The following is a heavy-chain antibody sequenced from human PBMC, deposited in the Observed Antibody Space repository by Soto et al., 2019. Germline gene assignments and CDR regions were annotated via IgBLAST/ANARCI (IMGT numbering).Heavy chain of an antibody. D-gene: IGHD3-10*01. CDR1: GYTFSGFD. CDR3: VRAYGAAAFDL. J-gene: IGHJ5*02. CDR2: VSPNSGNT. Sequence: QVQLVQSGAEVRKSGASVKVSCKASGYTFSGFDIHWVRQATGQGLEWMGWVSPNSGNTGYAQRFQGRLTMTRDTSKSTAYMEIKSLTSEDTAMYYCVRAYGAAAFDLWGQGTLVTASS. V-gene: IGHV1-8*02.